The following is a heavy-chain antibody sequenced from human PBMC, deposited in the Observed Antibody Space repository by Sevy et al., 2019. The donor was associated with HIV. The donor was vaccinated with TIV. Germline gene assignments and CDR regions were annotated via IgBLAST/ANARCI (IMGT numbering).Heavy chain of an antibody. J-gene: IGHJ4*02. V-gene: IGHV3-23*01. CDR3: AKDGQPYYDILTGYYKTQRYYFDY. D-gene: IGHD3-9*01. CDR2: ISGSGGST. CDR1: GFTFSSYA. Sequence: GGSLRLSCAASGFTFSSYAMSWVRQAPGKGLEWVSAISGSGGSTYYADSVKGRFTISGDNSKNTLYLQMNSLRAEDTAVYYCAKDGQPYYDILTGYYKTQRYYFDYWGQGTLVTVSS.